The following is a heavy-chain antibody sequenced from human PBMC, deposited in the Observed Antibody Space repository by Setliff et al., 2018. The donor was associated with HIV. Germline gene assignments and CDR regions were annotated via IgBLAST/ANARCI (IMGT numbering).Heavy chain of an antibody. D-gene: IGHD3-10*01. J-gene: IGHJ4*02. CDR1: GGSFSGYY. CDR2: INHSGST. CDR3: ARRADYDGSGSPFDY. V-gene: IGHV4-34*01. Sequence: SETLSLTCGVHGGSFSGYYWSWIRQPPGKGLEWIGEINHSGSTYFNPSLRSRVTISIDTSKNQFFLDLKFVTAADTAVYYCARRADYDGSGSPFDYWGQGTLVTVSS.